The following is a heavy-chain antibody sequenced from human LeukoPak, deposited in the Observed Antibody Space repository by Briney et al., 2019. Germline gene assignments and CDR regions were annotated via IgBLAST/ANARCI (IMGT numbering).Heavy chain of an antibody. CDR1: GGSISSSNW. J-gene: IGHJ3*02. CDR2: IYHSGST. Sequence: PSETLSLTCAVSGGSISSSNWWSWVRQPPGKGLEWIGEIYHSGSTNYNPALKSRVTISVDKSKNQFSLKLSSVTAADTAVYYCARDNGLGYRSSTSCYGGSIDALDIWGQGTMVTVSS. V-gene: IGHV4-4*02. D-gene: IGHD2-2*01. CDR3: ARDNGLGYRSSTSCYGGSIDALDI.